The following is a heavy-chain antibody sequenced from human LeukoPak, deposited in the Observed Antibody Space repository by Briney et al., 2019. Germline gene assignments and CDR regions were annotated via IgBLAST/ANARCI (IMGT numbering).Heavy chain of an antibody. V-gene: IGHV4-39*07. CDR3: ARDIGGSYHNGRAFDI. CDR2: MYYTGTT. CDR1: GGSISTTAYY. D-gene: IGHD1-26*01. Sequence: SETLSLTCTVSGGSISTTAYYWGWVRQPPGKGLEWIGSMYYTGTTYYNPSLKSRVTISVDMSKNQFSLRLSSVTAADTAVYYCARDIGGSYHNGRAFDIWGQGTMVTVSS. J-gene: IGHJ3*02.